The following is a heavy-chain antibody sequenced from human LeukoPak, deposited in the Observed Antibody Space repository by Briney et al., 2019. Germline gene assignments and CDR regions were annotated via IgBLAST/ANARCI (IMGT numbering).Heavy chain of an antibody. CDR2: FDPEDGET. D-gene: IGHD1-26*01. V-gene: IGHV1-24*01. J-gene: IGHJ4*02. CDR1: GYTLTELS. CDR3: ATVSDGSYSSSVDY. Sequence: ASVKVSCKVSGYTLTELSMHWVRQAPGKGLEWMGGFDPEDGETIYAQKFQGRVTMTEDTSTDTAYMELSSLRSEDTAVYYCATVSDGSYSSSVDYWGQGTLVTVSS.